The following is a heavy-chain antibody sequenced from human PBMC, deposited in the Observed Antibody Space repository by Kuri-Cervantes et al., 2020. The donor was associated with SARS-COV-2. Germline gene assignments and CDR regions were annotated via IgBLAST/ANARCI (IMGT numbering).Heavy chain of an antibody. CDR2: IQQDGSEK. CDR1: AFTFSSYW. J-gene: IGHJ6*03. CDR3: ARVYVQQLIFHYYYYMDV. V-gene: IGHV3-7*01. Sequence: GESPKIPCAASAFTFSSYWMSRVRQAPGKGLEWVANIQQDGSEKYYVDSVKARFTISRDNAKNSLYLQMNSLRAEDTAVYYCARVYVQQLIFHYYYYMDVWGKGTTVTVSS. D-gene: IGHD6-13*01.